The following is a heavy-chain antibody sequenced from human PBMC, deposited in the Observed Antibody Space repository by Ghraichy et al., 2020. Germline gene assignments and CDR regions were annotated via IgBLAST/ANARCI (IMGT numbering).Heavy chain of an antibody. D-gene: IGHD3-3*02. CDR1: GGSVSSGSYY. CDR2: MSSSGST. J-gene: IGHJ6*02. V-gene: IGHV4-61*01. Sequence: SLTCTVSGGSVSSGSYYWSWIRQPPGKGLELIGYMSSSGSTNYNPSLKNRVSISVDTSKTQFSLKLTSATAADTAMYYCARALARAHFYYGLDVWGQGTSVTVSS. CDR3: ARALARAHFYYGLDV.